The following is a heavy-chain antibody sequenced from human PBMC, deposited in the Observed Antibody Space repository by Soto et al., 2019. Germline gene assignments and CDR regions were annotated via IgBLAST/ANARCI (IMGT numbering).Heavy chain of an antibody. Sequence: QVQLQESGPGLVKPSETLSLTCSVSGASISSYYWSWIRQPPGKGLEWIGYILYSGSTNYSPSLESRVTMSVDTSKNQVSLKLSSVTAADTAVYYCATAVPNDDVPNYYYKDVWGKGTKVTVSS. CDR3: ATAVPNDDVPNYYYKDV. D-gene: IGHD1-1*01. CDR1: GASISSYY. V-gene: IGHV4-59*01. J-gene: IGHJ6*03. CDR2: ILYSGST.